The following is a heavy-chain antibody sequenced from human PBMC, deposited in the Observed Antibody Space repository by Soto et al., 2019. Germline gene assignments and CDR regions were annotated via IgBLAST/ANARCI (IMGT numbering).Heavy chain of an antibody. CDR1: GGSISSSSYY. CDR2: IYYSGST. Sequence: SETLSLTCTVSGGSISSSSYYWGWIRQPPGKGLEWIGSIYYSGSTYYNPSLKSRVTISVDSSKNQSSLKLDSVTAADTAVYYCARLGGYYQAFDSWGQGTLVTVSS. D-gene: IGHD3-22*01. J-gene: IGHJ4*02. CDR3: ARLGGYYQAFDS. V-gene: IGHV4-39*07.